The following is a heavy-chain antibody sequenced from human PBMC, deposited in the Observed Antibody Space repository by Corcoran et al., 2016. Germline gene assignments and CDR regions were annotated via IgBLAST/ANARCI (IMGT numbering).Heavy chain of an antibody. V-gene: IGHV4-34*01. D-gene: IGHD4-4*01. CDR1: GGSFSGYY. J-gene: IGHJ6*02. Sequence: QVQLQQWGAGMLKPSETLSLTCAVYGGSFSGYYWSWIRQPPGKGLEWIGEINHSGSTNYNPSLKSRVTISVDTSKNQFSLKLSSVTAADTAVYYCARAHGRNYVYSAGMDVWGQGTTVTVSS. CDR3: ARAHGRNYVYSAGMDV. CDR2: INHSGST.